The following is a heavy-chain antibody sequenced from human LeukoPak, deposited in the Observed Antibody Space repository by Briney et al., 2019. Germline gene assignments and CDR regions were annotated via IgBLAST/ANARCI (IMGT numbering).Heavy chain of an antibody. D-gene: IGHD1-26*01. J-gene: IGHJ3*02. CDR3: AKAINTGSYFWADAFDI. Sequence: GGSLRLSCAASGFTFEDYAMHWVRQAPGKGLEWVSGISWNSGSIGYADSVKGRFTISRDNAKNSLYLQMNSLRTGDTALYYCAKAINTGSYFWADAFDIWGQGTMVTVSS. CDR1: GFTFEDYA. V-gene: IGHV3-9*01. CDR2: ISWNSGSI.